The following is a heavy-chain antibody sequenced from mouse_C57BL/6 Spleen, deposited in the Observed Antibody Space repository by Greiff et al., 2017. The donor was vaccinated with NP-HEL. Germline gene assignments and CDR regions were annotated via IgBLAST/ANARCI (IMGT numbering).Heavy chain of an antibody. Sequence: QVQLKQSGAELMKPGASVKLSCKATGYTFTGYWIEWVKQRPGHGLEWIGEILPGSGSTNYNEKFKGKATFTADTSSNTAYMQLSSLTTEDSSIYYCARWVYYYGSRSAMDYWGQGTSVTVSS. CDR3: ARWVYYYGSRSAMDY. V-gene: IGHV1-9*01. CDR2: ILPGSGST. D-gene: IGHD1-1*01. CDR1: GYTFTGYW. J-gene: IGHJ4*01.